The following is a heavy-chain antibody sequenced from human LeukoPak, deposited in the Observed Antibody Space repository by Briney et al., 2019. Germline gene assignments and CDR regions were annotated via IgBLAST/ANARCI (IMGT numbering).Heavy chain of an antibody. J-gene: IGHJ5*02. Sequence: PGGSLRLSCAASGFTFDDYAMHWVRQAPGKGLEWVSGISWNSGSIGYADSVKGRFTISRDNAKNSLYLQMNSLRAEDTALYYCAKAGWFGEHNWFDPWGQGTLVTVSS. CDR1: GFTFDDYA. CDR3: AKAGWFGEHNWFDP. V-gene: IGHV3-9*01. D-gene: IGHD3-10*01. CDR2: ISWNSGSI.